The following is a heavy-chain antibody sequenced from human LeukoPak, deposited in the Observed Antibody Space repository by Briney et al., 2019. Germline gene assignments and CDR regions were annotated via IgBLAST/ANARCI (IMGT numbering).Heavy chain of an antibody. J-gene: IGHJ4*02. CDR2: ISNDGGGS. CDR1: GFIFNNYG. Sequence: GGSLRLSCTASGFIFNNYGLIWVRQAPGKGLEWVSAISNDGGGSNYADFVKGRFTISRDNSKNTLFLQMNSLRAEDTALYYCAKGSSGYFFDLWGQGTLVTVSS. V-gene: IGHV3-23*01. D-gene: IGHD3-22*01. CDR3: AKGSSGYFFDL.